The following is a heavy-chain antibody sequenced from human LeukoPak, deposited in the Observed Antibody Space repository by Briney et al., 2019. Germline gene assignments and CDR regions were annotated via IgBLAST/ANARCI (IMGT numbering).Heavy chain of an antibody. D-gene: IGHD3-10*01. Sequence: PSETLSLTCTVSGGSISSGDYYWSWIRQPPGKGLEWIGYIYYSGSTYYNPSLKSRVTISVDTSKNQFSLKLSSVTAADTAVYYCARDPRVRGVPLDYWGPGTLVTVSS. CDR1: GGSISSGDYY. J-gene: IGHJ4*02. CDR3: ARDPRVRGVPLDY. V-gene: IGHV4-30-4*01. CDR2: IYYSGST.